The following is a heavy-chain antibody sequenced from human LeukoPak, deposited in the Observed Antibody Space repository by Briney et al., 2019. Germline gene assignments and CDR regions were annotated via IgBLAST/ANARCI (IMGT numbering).Heavy chain of an antibody. V-gene: IGHV4-61*02. CDR2: IYTSGST. D-gene: IGHD3-3*01. CDR3: ARGTHDFWSGYYQT. J-gene: IGHJ5*02. CDR1: GGSISSGSYY. Sequence: PSETLSLTCTVSGGSISSGSYYWSWIRQPARKGLEWIGRIYTSGSTNYNPSLKSRVTISVDTSKNQFSLKLSSVTAADTAVYYCARGTHDFWSGYYQTWGQGTLVTVSS.